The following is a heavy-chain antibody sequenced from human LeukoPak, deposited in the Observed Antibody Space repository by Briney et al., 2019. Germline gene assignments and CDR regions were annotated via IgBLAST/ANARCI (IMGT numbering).Heavy chain of an antibody. Sequence: HPGGSLRLSCAASGFTFRTYWMSWVRQAPGKGLEWVANIKQDGNEKYYVDSVKGRFTISRDNSKNSLDLQMNSLRAEDTAVYYCVRDTLGEGEDANYAVYYFDYWGQGTPVTVSS. D-gene: IGHD4/OR15-4a*01. CDR2: IKQDGNEK. J-gene: IGHJ4*02. CDR3: VRDTLGEGEDANYAVYYFDY. V-gene: IGHV3-7*01. CDR1: GFTFRTYW.